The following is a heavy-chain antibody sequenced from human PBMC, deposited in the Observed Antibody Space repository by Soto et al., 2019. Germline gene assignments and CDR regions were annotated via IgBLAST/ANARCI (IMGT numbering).Heavy chain of an antibody. V-gene: IGHV3-23*01. CDR2: ISGSGGST. Sequence: GGSLRLSCAASGFTFSSYAMSWVRQAPGKGLEWVSAISGSGGSTYYADSVKGRFTISRDNSKNTLYLQMNSLRAEETAVYYCAKAGLHYDILTGLPKDAFDIWGQGTMVTVSS. J-gene: IGHJ3*02. CDR3: AKAGLHYDILTGLPKDAFDI. CDR1: GFTFSSYA. D-gene: IGHD3-9*01.